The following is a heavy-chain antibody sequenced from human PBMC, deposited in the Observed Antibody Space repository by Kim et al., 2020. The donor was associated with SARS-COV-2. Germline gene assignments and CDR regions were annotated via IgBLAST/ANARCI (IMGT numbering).Heavy chain of an antibody. CDR2: ISDSGGT. Sequence: SETLSLTCSVSGGSITNYYWSWIRQPPGRGLEWIAYISDSGGTNYNPSLKSRVTISVDTSKNQVSLKMNSVTAADTAIYYCARDRDIVAGNWFDPWGQGTLVTVSS. D-gene: IGHD2-15*01. CDR1: GGSITNYY. J-gene: IGHJ5*02. V-gene: IGHV4-59*13. CDR3: ARDRDIVAGNWFDP.